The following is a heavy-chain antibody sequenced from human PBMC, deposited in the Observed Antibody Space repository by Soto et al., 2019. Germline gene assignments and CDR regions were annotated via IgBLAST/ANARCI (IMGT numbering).Heavy chain of an antibody. CDR3: ATTYGSGYRAFDY. Sequence: GASVKVSCKASGDTFSFYTINWVRQAPGLGLEWMGRINPILSMSNYAQKFQGRVTITADKSTSTAYMELSSLRSEDTAMYYCATTYGSGYRAFDYWG. CDR2: INPILSMS. V-gene: IGHV1-69*02. CDR1: GDTFSFYT. J-gene: IGHJ4*01. D-gene: IGHD3-10*01.